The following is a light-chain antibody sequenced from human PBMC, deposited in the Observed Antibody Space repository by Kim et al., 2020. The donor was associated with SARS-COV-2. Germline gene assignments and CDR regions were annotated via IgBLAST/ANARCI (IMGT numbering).Light chain of an antibody. CDR3: ASWDDSLKGWV. Sequence: ELTQPPSVSGTPGQRVTVSCSGGSSNIGRNTVNWYQQVPRAAPKLLIYNENQRPSGVPDRVSASKSGTSASLAIGGLQPEDEAQYYCASWDDSLKGWVFGVGTQLTVL. CDR2: NEN. J-gene: IGLJ3*02. V-gene: IGLV1-44*01. CDR1: SSNIGRNT.